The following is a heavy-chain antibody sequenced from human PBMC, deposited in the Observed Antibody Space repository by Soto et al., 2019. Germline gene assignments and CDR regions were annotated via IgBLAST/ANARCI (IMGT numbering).Heavy chain of an antibody. CDR2: ISYDGSNK. CDR3: ARESRIEYYFDY. CDR1: VFTFISYA. J-gene: IGHJ4*02. Sequence: PGWSLRLSCASSVFTFISYAMHWVRQAPGKGLEWVAVISYDGSNKYYADSVKGRFTISRDNSKNTLYLQMNSLRAEDTAVYYCARESRIEYYFDYWGQGTLVPSPQ. V-gene: IGHV3-30-3*01. D-gene: IGHD2-21*01.